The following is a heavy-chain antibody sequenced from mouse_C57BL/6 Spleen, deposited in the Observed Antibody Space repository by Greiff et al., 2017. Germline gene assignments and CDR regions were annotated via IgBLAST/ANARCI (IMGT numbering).Heavy chain of an antibody. J-gene: IGHJ2*01. D-gene: IGHD2-2*01. CDR1: GYSITSGYY. CDR3: ARWLRENFDY. CDR2: ISYDGSN. Sequence: EVKLMESGPGLVKPSQSLSLTCSVPGYSITSGYYWNWIRQFPGNKLEWMGYISYDGSNNYNPSLKNRISITRDTSKNQFFLKLNSVTTEDTATYYCARWLRENFDYWGQGTTLTVSS. V-gene: IGHV3-6*01.